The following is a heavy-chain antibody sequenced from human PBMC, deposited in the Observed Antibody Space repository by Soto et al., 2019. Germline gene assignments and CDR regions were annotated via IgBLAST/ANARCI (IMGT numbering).Heavy chain of an antibody. D-gene: IGHD3-22*01. CDR1: GFTFTTYG. Sequence: QVQLVESGGGVVQPGRSLRLSCAASGFTFTTYGMHWVRQAPGKGLEWVAVIWFDGSNKHYADSVKGRFTISRDNSKNTLYLQMNSLRAEDTALYYCARDKSAVITSGMDVWGQGTTVTVSS. CDR3: ARDKSAVITSGMDV. V-gene: IGHV3-33*01. CDR2: IWFDGSNK. J-gene: IGHJ6*02.